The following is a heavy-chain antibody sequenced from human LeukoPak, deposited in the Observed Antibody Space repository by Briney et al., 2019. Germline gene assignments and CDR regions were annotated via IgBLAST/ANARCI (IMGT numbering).Heavy chain of an antibody. Sequence: GASVKVPCKASGGTFSSYAISWVRQAPGQGLEWMGGIIPIFGTANYAQKFQGRVTITTDESTSTAYMELSSLRSEDTAVYYCARAYSSSWYEGSNWFDPWGQGTLVTVSS. J-gene: IGHJ5*02. D-gene: IGHD6-13*01. CDR3: ARAYSSSWYEGSNWFDP. CDR1: GGTFSSYA. CDR2: IIPIFGTA. V-gene: IGHV1-69*05.